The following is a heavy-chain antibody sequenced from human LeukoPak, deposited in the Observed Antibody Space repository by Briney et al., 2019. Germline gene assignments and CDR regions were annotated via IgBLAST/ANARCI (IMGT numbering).Heavy chain of an antibody. CDR3: ASSPFTSSDHNVYYHYYTDV. CDR2: IYTGGST. D-gene: IGHD6-6*01. Sequence: PSETLSLTCNVSGASITSGNYYWAWIGQPAGKGLELIVRIYTGGSTNYNPSLKSRVTLSLDTSKNEFSLELTSVTAADTAVYYCASSPFTSSDHNVYYHYYTDVWGTGTTVTVSS. CDR1: GASITSGNYY. J-gene: IGHJ6*03. V-gene: IGHV4-61*02.